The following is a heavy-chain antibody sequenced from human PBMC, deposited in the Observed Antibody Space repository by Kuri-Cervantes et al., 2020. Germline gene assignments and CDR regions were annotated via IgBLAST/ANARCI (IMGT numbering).Heavy chain of an antibody. CDR1: GYTFTSYY. CDR2: INPSGGST. CDR3: AREVGEETRDMYYFDY. J-gene: IGHJ4*02. D-gene: IGHD3-10*01. V-gene: IGHV1-46*01. Sequence: ASVKVSCKASGYTFTSYYMHWVRQAPGQGLEWMGIINPSGGSTSYAQKFQGRVTMTRDTSTSTVYMELRSLRSDDTAVYYCAREVGEETRDMYYFDYWGQGTLVTVSS.